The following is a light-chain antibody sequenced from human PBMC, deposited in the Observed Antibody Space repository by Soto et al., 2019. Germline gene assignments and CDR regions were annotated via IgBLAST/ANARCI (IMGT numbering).Light chain of an antibody. CDR1: QSVSSN. CDR3: QQYNNWPWT. Sequence: MTQSPATLSVSPGERATLSCRASQSVSSNLAWYQQKPGQAPRLLIYGASTRATGIPARFSGSGSGTEFTLTISSLQSEDFAVYYCQQYNNWPWTFGQGTKVDIK. V-gene: IGKV3-15*01. CDR2: GAS. J-gene: IGKJ1*01.